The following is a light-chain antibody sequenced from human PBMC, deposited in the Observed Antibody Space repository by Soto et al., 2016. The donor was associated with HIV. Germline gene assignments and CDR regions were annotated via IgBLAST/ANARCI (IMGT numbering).Light chain of an antibody. CDR2: GKN. CDR1: GLRAFY. CDR3: SSRDITSRYVT. J-gene: IGLJ2*01. Sequence: SSELTQGPVVSVALGQTVRITCRGDGLRAFYANWYQQKAGQAPVLVIYGKNNRPSGIPDRFSGSTSGDTASLTITGTQAEDEADYYCSSRDITSRYVTFGGGTKLTVL. V-gene: IGLV3-19*01.